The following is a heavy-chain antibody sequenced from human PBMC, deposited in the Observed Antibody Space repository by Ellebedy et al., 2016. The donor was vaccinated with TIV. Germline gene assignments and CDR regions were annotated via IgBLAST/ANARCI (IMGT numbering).Heavy chain of an antibody. J-gene: IGHJ6*02. D-gene: IGHD3-10*01. CDR3: AGYYGSGSDYYYGMDV. CDR2: INPSGGST. CDR1: GYTFTSYY. Sequence: ASVKVSCKASGYTFTSYYMHWVRQAPGQGLEWMGIINPSGGSTSYAQKFQGRVTMTRDTSTSTVYMELSSLRSEDTAVYYCAGYYGSGSDYYYGMDVWGQGTTVTVSS. V-gene: IGHV1-46*01.